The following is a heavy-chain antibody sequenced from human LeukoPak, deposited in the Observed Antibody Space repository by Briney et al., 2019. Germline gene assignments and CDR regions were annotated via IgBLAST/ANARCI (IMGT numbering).Heavy chain of an antibody. CDR2: IYYSGST. CDR1: GGSISSYY. CDR3: ARAPYYDILTGYRNWFDP. D-gene: IGHD3-9*01. Sequence: SETLSLTCTVSGGSISSYYWSWIRQPPGKGLEWIGYIYYSGSTNYNPSLKSRVTISVDTSKNQFSLKLSSVTAADTAVYYCARAPYYDILTGYRNWFDPWGQGTLVTVSS. J-gene: IGHJ5*02. V-gene: IGHV4-59*01.